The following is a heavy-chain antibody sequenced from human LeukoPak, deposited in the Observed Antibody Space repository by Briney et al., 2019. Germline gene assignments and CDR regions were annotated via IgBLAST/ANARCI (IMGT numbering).Heavy chain of an antibody. Sequence: PGGSLRLSCVASGFTFDDYAMHWVRQAPGKGLEWVSGISWNSGSIGYADSVKGRFTISRDNAKNSLYLQMNSLRAEDTALYYCAKARGWELLGYYFDYWGQGTLVTVSS. CDR2: ISWNSGSI. CDR3: AKARGWELLGYYFDY. V-gene: IGHV3-9*01. D-gene: IGHD1-26*01. CDR1: GFTFDDYA. J-gene: IGHJ4*02.